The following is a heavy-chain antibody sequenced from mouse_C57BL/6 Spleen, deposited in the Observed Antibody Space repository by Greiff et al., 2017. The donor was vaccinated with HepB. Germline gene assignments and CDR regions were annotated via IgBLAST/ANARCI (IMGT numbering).Heavy chain of an antibody. D-gene: IGHD2-5*01. J-gene: IGHJ1*03. V-gene: IGHV1-4*01. CDR2: INPSSGYT. CDR1: GYTFTSYT. Sequence: QVQLKQSGAELARPGASVKMSCKASGYTFTSYTMHWVNQRPGQGLEWIGYINPSSGYTKYNQKFKDKATLTADKSSSTAYMQLSSLTSEDSAVYYCARSDYSNGYSYFDVWGTGTTVTVSS. CDR3: ARSDYSNGYSYFDV.